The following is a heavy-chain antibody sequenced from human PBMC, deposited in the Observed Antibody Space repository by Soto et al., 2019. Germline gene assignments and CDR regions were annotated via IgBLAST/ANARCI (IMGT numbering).Heavy chain of an antibody. CDR2: ISYDGSNK. J-gene: IGHJ4*02. V-gene: IGHV3-30-3*01. CDR1: GFTFSSYA. Sequence: QVQLVESGGGVVQPGRSLRLSCAASGFTFSSYAMHWVRQAPGKGLEWVAVISYDGSNKYYADSVKGRFTISRDNSKNTLYLQMNSLRAEDTAVYYCAREGHEMATTFDYWGQGTLVTVSS. CDR3: AREGHEMATTFDY. D-gene: IGHD5-12*01.